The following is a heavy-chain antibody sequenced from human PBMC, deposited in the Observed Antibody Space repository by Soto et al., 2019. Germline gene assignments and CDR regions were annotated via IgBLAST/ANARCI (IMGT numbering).Heavy chain of an antibody. J-gene: IGHJ4*02. D-gene: IGHD6-13*01. CDR3: AREGIAAAGTGYYFDY. CDR1: GGSVSSGSYY. Sequence: QVQLQESGPGLVKPSETLSLTCTVSGGSVSSGSYYWSWIRQPPGKGLEWIGYIYYSGSTNYNPSLKSRVTISVDTSKNQFSLKLSSVTAADTAVYYCAREGIAAAGTGYYFDYWGQGTLVTVSS. CDR2: IYYSGST. V-gene: IGHV4-61*01.